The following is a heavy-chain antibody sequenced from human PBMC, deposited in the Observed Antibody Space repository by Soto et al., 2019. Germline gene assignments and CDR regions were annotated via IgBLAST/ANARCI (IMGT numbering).Heavy chain of an antibody. CDR3: ARPAVDTAMANGLETDH. V-gene: IGHV3-33*08. CDR2: IWYDGGNK. Sequence: QPGGSLRLSCAGSGFTFSSYAMHWVHQAPGKGLEWVAVIWYDGGNKYYADSVKGRFTISRDNSKNTLYLQMNSLRAEDTAVYYCARPAVDTAMANGLETDHWGHGTLVTVSS. J-gene: IGHJ4*01. CDR1: GFTFSSYA. D-gene: IGHD5-18*01.